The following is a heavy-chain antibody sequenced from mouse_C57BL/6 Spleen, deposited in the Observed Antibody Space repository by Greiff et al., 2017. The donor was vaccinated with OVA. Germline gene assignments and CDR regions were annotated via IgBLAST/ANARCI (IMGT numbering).Heavy chain of an antibody. CDR1: GFTFSDYG. J-gene: IGHJ4*01. CDR3: ARGGRGAMDY. Sequence: EVKLVESGGGLVKPGGSLKLSCAASGFTFSDYGMHWVRQAPEKGLEWVAYISSGSSTIYYADTVKGRFTIPRDNAKNTLFLQRTSLRSEDTAMYYCARGGRGAMDYWGQGTSVTVSS. V-gene: IGHV5-17*01. CDR2: ISSGSSTI.